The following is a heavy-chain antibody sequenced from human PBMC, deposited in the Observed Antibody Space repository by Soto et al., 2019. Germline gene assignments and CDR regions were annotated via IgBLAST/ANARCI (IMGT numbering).Heavy chain of an antibody. CDR3: AKAGDYHGSESYFPLDY. V-gene: IGHV3-23*01. CDR2: ISGSGGRT. J-gene: IGHJ4*02. CDR1: GFTFSTYA. Sequence: EVQLLESGGVLVQPGGSLRLSCAASGFTFSTYAMTWVRQAPGKGLEWVSIISGSGGRTYYADSVKGRFTISRDNSKNTLYLQTNSLRAEYTAVYYCAKAGDYHGSESYFPLDYWGQGTLVPVSS. D-gene: IGHD3-10*01.